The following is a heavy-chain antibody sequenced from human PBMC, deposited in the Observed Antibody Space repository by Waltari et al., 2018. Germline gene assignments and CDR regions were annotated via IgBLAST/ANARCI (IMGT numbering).Heavy chain of an antibody. CDR3: ARDRVVVAATYYYYYGMDV. J-gene: IGHJ6*02. V-gene: IGHV1-18*01. D-gene: IGHD2-15*01. CDR2: ISAYNGNT. Sequence: QVQLVQSGAEVKKPGASVKVSCKASGYTFTSHGISWVRQAPGQGLEWMGWISAYNGNTNYAQKLHGRVTMTTDTSTSTAYMELRSLRSDDTAVYYCARDRVVVAATYYYYYGMDVWGQGTTVTVSS. CDR1: GYTFTSHG.